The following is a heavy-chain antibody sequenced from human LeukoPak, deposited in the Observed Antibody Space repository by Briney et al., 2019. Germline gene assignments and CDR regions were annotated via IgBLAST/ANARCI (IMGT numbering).Heavy chain of an antibody. D-gene: IGHD6-25*01. V-gene: IGHV3-23*01. CDR3: ARGTEGGIAASFDY. J-gene: IGHJ4*02. CDR2: ISDTGGTT. Sequence: GGSLRLSCAASGFTFSNYGMSWVRQAPGKGLEWVSGISDTGGTTHYADSVKGRFTISRDNSKNTLSLQMNSLRAEDTAVYYCARGTEGGIAASFDYWGQGTLVTVSS. CDR1: GFTFSNYG.